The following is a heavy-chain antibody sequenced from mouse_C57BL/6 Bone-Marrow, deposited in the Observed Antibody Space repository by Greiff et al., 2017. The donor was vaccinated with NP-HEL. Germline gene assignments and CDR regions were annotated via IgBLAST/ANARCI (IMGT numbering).Heavy chain of an antibody. CDR1: GFSLSTFGMG. CDR3: ARWRATVVANWYFDV. V-gene: IGHV8-8*01. J-gene: IGHJ1*03. Sequence: ESGPGILQPSQTLSLTCSFSGFSLSTFGMGVGWIRQPSGKGLEWLAHIWWDDDKYYNPALKSRLTISKDTSKNQVFLKIANVDTADTATYYCARWRATVVANWYFDVWGTGTTVTVSS. CDR2: IWWDDDK. D-gene: IGHD1-1*01.